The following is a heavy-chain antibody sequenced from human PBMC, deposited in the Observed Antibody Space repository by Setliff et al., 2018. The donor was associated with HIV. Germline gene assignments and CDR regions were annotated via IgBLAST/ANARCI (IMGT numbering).Heavy chain of an antibody. CDR2: ISYDGSNK. V-gene: IGHV3-30-3*01. D-gene: IGHD3-9*01. Sequence: PGGSLRLSCAASGFTFSNYAMHWVRQAPGKGLEWVAVISYDGSNKYYADSVKGRFTISRDNSKNTLYLQMNSLRVEDTAVYYCARIGPYASGYDILTGKGDYFDYWGQGTLVTVSS. J-gene: IGHJ4*02. CDR1: GFTFSNYA. CDR3: ARIGPYASGYDILTGKGDYFDY.